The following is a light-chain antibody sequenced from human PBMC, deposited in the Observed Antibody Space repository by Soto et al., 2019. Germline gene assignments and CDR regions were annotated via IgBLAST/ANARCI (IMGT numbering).Light chain of an antibody. J-gene: IGKJ1*01. CDR3: QQYNKYSWI. Sequence: DIQMTQSPSTLSASVGDRVTITCRASESISGYLAWYQQKPGKAPKLLIYKASSLESGVPSRFSGSGSGTEFTLTISSLQPDDFATYYCQQYNKYSWIFGQGTKVDIK. CDR2: KAS. CDR1: ESISGY. V-gene: IGKV1-5*03.